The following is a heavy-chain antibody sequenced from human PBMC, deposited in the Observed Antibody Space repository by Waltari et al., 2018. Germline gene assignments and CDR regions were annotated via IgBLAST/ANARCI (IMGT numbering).Heavy chain of an antibody. Sequence: QVQLVQSGAEVKKPGASVKVSCKASGYTFTSYAMHWVRQAPGQRLEWMGWINAGNGNTKYSQKFQGRVTITRDTSASTAYMELSSLRSGDTAVYYCARVSAGGTKTVRYWGQGTLVTVSS. CDR3: ARVSAGGTKTVRY. CDR1: GYTFTSYA. J-gene: IGHJ4*02. CDR2: INAGNGNT. D-gene: IGHD3-10*01. V-gene: IGHV1-3*01.